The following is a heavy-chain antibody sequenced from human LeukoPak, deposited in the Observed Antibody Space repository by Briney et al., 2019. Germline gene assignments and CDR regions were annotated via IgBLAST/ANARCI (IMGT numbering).Heavy chain of an antibody. D-gene: IGHD3-3*01. J-gene: IGHJ6*03. CDR3: AKTRGFWSGYSNYYYMDV. Sequence: GGSLRLSCAASGFTFSSYAISWVRQAPGKGLEWVSAISGSGGSTYYADSVKGRFTISRDNSKNTLYLQMNSLRAEDTAVYYCAKTRGFWSGYSNYYYMDVWGKGTTVTVSS. V-gene: IGHV3-23*01. CDR2: ISGSGGST. CDR1: GFTFSSYA.